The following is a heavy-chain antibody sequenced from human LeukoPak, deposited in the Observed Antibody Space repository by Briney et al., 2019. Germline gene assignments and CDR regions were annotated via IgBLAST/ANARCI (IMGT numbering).Heavy chain of an antibody. J-gene: IGHJ4*02. Sequence: GGSLRLSCEASGHSFSNAWMTWVRQAPGKGLEWVGRIKRKTDGGTTDYAAPVKDRFTISRDDSKNTLYLQMNSLKTEDTGLYYCTTGGGCSGGTCYSIAYWGQGTLVTVSS. D-gene: IGHD2-15*01. CDR1: GHSFSNAW. CDR2: IKRKTDGGTT. CDR3: TTGGGCSGGTCYSIAY. V-gene: IGHV3-15*01.